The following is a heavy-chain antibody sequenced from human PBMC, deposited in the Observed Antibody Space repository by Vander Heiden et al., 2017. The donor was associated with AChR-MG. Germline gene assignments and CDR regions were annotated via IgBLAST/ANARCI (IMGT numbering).Heavy chain of an antibody. V-gene: IGHV4-39*01. CDR2: IYYSGST. CDR1: GGSISSSSYY. Sequence: QLQLQESGPGLVKPSETLSLTCTVSGGSISSSSYYWGWIRQPPGKGLEWIGSIYYSGSTYYNPSLKSRVTISVDTSKNQFSLKLSSVTAADTAVYYCARPILSYWFDPWGQGTLVTVSS. J-gene: IGHJ5*02. CDR3: ARPILSYWFDP.